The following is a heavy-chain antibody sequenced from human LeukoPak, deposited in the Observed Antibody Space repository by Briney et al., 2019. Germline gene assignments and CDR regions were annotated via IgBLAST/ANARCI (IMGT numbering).Heavy chain of an antibody. CDR3: ARDLGGYVGDYYYYGMDV. D-gene: IGHD5-12*01. CDR1: GGTFSSYA. Sequence: ASVKVSCKASGGTFSSYAISWVRQAPGQGLEWMGWINPNSGGTNYAQKFQGRVTMTRDTSISTAYMELSRLRSDDTAVYYCARDLGGYVGDYYYYGMDVWGQGTTLTVSS. CDR2: INPNSGGT. V-gene: IGHV1-2*02. J-gene: IGHJ6*02.